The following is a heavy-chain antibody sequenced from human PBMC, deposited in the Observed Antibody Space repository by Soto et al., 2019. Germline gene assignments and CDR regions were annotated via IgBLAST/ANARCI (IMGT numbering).Heavy chain of an antibody. CDR3: ARVVILRAARYHYYYYMDV. CDR1: GGSFSGYY. CDR2: INHSGST. Sequence: PSETLSLTCAVYGGSFSGYYWSWIRQPPGKGLEWIGEINHSGSTNYNPSLKSRVTISVDTSKSQFSLKLSSVTAADTAVYYCARVVILRAARYHYYYYMDVWGKGTTVTVSS. D-gene: IGHD6-6*01. J-gene: IGHJ6*03. V-gene: IGHV4-34*01.